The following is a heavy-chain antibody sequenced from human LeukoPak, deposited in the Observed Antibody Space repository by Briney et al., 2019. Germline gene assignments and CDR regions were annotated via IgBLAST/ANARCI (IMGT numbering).Heavy chain of an antibody. CDR1: GFTFSSYE. CDR3: ARVQRYCSSTSCYPTMYYYYYYMDV. Sequence: PGGSLRLSCAASGFTFSSYEMNWVRQAPGKGLEWVSYISSSGSTIYYADSVKGRFTISRDNAKNSLYLQINSLRAEDTAVYYCARVQRYCSSTSCYPTMYYYYYYMDVWGKGTTVTISS. J-gene: IGHJ6*03. D-gene: IGHD2-2*01. CDR2: ISSSGSTI. V-gene: IGHV3-48*03.